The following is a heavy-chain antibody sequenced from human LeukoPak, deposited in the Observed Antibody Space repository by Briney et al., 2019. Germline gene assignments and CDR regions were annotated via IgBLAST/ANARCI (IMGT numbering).Heavy chain of an antibody. Sequence: PSETLSLTCTVAGGSTSSSSYYWGWIRQPPGKGLEWTGSMYYSGTTYYNPSLKRRVTISVDTSKNQFSPTRSSVSASDTAVYFCARRHYYNTLTGYYESWFDPWGKGTLVSVSS. CDR3: ARRHYYNTLTGYYESWFDP. J-gene: IGHJ5*02. D-gene: IGHD3-9*01. CDR1: GGSTSSSSYY. CDR2: MYYSGTT. V-gene: IGHV4-39*01.